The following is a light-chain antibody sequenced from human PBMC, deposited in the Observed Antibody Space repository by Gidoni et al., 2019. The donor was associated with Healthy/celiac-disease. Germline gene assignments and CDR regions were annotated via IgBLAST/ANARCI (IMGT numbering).Light chain of an antibody. J-gene: IGKJ3*01. Sequence: DIQMTQSPSTLSASVGDRVTITCRASQSISSWLAWYQQKPGKAPKLLIYKASSLESGVPSRFSGSGSGTEFTLTISSLQPDDFATYYCQQYNSYSTFAPXTKVDIK. CDR1: QSISSW. CDR2: KAS. CDR3: QQYNSYST. V-gene: IGKV1-5*03.